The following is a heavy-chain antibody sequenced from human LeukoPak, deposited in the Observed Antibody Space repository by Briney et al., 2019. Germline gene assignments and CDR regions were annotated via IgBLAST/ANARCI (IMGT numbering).Heavy chain of an antibody. CDR3: ARDQTYDSSGYAGDDAFDI. D-gene: IGHD3-22*01. Sequence: QPGGSLRLSCAASGFTFSSYAMSWVRQAPGKGLEWVSAISGSGGSTYYADSVKGRFTISRDNSKNTLYLQMNSLRAEDTAVYYCARDQTYDSSGYAGDDAFDIWGQGTMVIVSS. CDR2: ISGSGGST. CDR1: GFTFSSYA. V-gene: IGHV3-23*01. J-gene: IGHJ3*02.